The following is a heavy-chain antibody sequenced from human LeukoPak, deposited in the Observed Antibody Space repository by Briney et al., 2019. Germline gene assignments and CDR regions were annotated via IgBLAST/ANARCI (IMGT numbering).Heavy chain of an antibody. J-gene: IGHJ5*02. V-gene: IGHV1-18*01. Sequence: GASVTVSFTASGYTFTIYGISWVRQAPGQGLEWMGWISAYNGNTNYAQKLQGRVTMTTDTSTSTAYMELRSLSSADTAVYYCARGNDILTGYYGNNWFDPWGQGTLVTVSS. D-gene: IGHD3-9*01. CDR2: ISAYNGNT. CDR1: GYTFTIYG. CDR3: ARGNDILTGYYGNNWFDP.